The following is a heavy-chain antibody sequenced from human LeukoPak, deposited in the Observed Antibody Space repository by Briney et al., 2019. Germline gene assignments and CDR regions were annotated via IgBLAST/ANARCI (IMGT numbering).Heavy chain of an antibody. CDR1: GYSFTTYW. Sequence: GESLKISCKGSGYSFTTYWIGWVRQMPGKGLGWMGIIYPDDSDIRYSPSFQGQVTISADKSISTAYLQRSSLEASDTAMYYCARGANSGSYSHFGYWGQGTLVTVSS. J-gene: IGHJ4*02. D-gene: IGHD1-26*01. CDR3: ARGANSGSYSHFGY. V-gene: IGHV5-51*01. CDR2: IYPDDSDI.